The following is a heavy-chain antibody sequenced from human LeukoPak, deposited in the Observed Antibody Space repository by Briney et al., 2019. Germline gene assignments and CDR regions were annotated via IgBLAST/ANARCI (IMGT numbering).Heavy chain of an antibody. V-gene: IGHV4-39*01. Sequence: SETLSLTCTVSGGSISSSSYYWGWIRQPPGKGLEWLGSIYYSGSTYYNPSLKSRVTISVDTSKNQFSLKLSSVTAADTAVYYCARSIAARYQWFDPWGQGTLVTVSS. D-gene: IGHD6-6*01. J-gene: IGHJ5*02. CDR1: GGSISSSSYY. CDR3: ARSIAARYQWFDP. CDR2: IYYSGST.